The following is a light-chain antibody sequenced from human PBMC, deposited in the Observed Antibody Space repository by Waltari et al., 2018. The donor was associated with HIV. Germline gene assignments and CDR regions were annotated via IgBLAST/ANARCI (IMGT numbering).Light chain of an antibody. CDR2: DVS. V-gene: IGLV2-14*03. CDR3: SSYTSSSTLN. Sequence: QSALTQPASVSGSPGQSITISCTGTSSDVGGYNYVSWYQQHPGKAPKLMIYDVSNRPSGVSNRFSGSKSGNTASLTISGLQAEDEADYYCSSYTSSSTLNFGGGTKLTAL. J-gene: IGLJ2*01. CDR1: SSDVGGYNY.